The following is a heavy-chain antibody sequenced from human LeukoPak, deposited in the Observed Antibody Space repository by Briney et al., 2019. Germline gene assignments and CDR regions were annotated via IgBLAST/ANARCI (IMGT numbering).Heavy chain of an antibody. CDR3: AKANYVSSRNFYGGWYPDH. V-gene: IGHV3-23*01. CDR2: ISCRGGNT. D-gene: IGHD6-19*01. CDR1: AFILSNYA. J-gene: IGHJ4*02. Sequence: PGGSLRLSCAASAFILSNYAMTGFRQSRGGALESGSFISCRGGNTHYAASVNGRFTISRDNSLSTLYLKMNRLRVEDTAVYYSAKANYVSSRNFYGGWYPDHWGQGCLVTVSS.